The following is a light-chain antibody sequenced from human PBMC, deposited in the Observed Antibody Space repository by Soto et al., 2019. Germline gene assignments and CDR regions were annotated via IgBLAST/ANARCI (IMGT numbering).Light chain of an antibody. Sequence: EIVLTQSPGTLSLSPGERATLSCRASQSVYSSHLAWYRQKPGQVPRLLIYDASSRATGIPDRFSGSGSGTDFTLTISRLEPEDFAVYYCQQYHSAPFTFGTGTKVATK. V-gene: IGKV3-20*01. CDR1: QSVYSSH. J-gene: IGKJ3*01. CDR2: DAS. CDR3: QQYHSAPFT.